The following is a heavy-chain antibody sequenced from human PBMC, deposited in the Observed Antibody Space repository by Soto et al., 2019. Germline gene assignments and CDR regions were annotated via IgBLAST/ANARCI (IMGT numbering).Heavy chain of an antibody. Sequence: QVQLVQSGAEVKKPGASVKVSCKASGYTFTSYDINWVRQATGQGLEWMGWMNPNSGNTGYAQKFQGRVTMTRNTSINTAYMELSSLRSEDTAVYYCARGRVGGGYAEYYFDYWGQGTLVTVSS. CDR2: MNPNSGNT. CDR3: ARGRVGGGYAEYYFDY. D-gene: IGHD5-12*01. V-gene: IGHV1-8*01. CDR1: GYTFTSYD. J-gene: IGHJ4*02.